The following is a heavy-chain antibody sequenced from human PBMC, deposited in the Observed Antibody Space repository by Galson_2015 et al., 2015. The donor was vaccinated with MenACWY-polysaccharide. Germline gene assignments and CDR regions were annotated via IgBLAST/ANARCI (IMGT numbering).Heavy chain of an antibody. V-gene: IGHV4-59*01. J-gene: IGHJ2*01. CDR3: ARAIAVAGQRRDFDL. CDR1: GGSISSYY. CDR2: INYSGST. D-gene: IGHD6-19*01. Sequence: QSLTCTVSGGSISSYYWNWIRQPPGKGLEWVGYINYSGSTNHNPSLKSRVTMSVDTSKNQFSLNLTSVTDADTAVYYCARAIAVAGQRRDFDLWGRSTLVTVSS.